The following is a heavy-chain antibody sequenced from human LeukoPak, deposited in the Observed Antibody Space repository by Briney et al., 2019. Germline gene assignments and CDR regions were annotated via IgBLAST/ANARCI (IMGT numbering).Heavy chain of an antibody. D-gene: IGHD3-10*01. J-gene: IGHJ4*02. Sequence: PGRTLRLSCAAKGFTFRNYGMHKVRQAPGNGLVWAAVIWYDGRNKYYADSVKGRFTISRDNSKNTLYLQMNSLRAEDTAVYYCARDTSYYYGSGSYWDYFDYWGQGTLVTVSS. CDR2: IWYDGRNK. V-gene: IGHV3-33*01. CDR1: GFTFRNYG. CDR3: ARDTSYYYGSGSYWDYFDY.